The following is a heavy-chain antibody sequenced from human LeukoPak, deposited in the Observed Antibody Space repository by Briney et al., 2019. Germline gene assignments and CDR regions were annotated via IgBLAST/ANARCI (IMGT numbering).Heavy chain of an antibody. CDR1: GGSVSSNNYQ. V-gene: IGHV4-61*01. D-gene: IGHD3-10*01. J-gene: IGHJ4*02. CDR2: IYYAGST. Sequence: SETLSLTCIVSGGSVSSNNYQWNWIRQPPGKGLEWIGDIYYAGSTNYNPSLKSRVTISVDTSKNQFSLKLSSVTAADTAVYYCARRLVGQTFDYWGQGTLVTVSS. CDR3: ARRLVGQTFDY.